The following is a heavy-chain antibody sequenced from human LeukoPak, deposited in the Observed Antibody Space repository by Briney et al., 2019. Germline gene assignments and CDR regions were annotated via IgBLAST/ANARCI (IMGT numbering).Heavy chain of an antibody. V-gene: IGHV3-66*01. CDR2: IYSGGST. D-gene: IGHD4-17*01. CDR3: ASPRGVYGDYVFDY. Sequence: GGSLRLSCAASGFTVSSNYMSWVRQAPGQGLEWVSVIYSGGSTYYADSVKGRFTISRDNSKNTLYLQMNSLRAEDTAVYYCASPRGVYGDYVFDYWGQGTLVTVSS. CDR1: GFTVSSNY. J-gene: IGHJ4*02.